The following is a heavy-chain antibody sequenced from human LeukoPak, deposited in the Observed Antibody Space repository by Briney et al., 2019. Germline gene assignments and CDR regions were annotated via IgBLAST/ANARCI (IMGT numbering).Heavy chain of an antibody. D-gene: IGHD3-22*01. V-gene: IGHV3-30*18. Sequence: GGSLRLSCAASGFTFGSYGMHWVRQAPGKGLEWVAVISYDGSNKYYADSVKGRFTIARDNSKNTLYLQMNSLRAEDTAVCYCAKDRNWRISSGYPPDYWGQGTLVTVSS. CDR3: AKDRNWRISSGYPPDY. CDR2: ISYDGSNK. CDR1: GFTFGSYG. J-gene: IGHJ4*02.